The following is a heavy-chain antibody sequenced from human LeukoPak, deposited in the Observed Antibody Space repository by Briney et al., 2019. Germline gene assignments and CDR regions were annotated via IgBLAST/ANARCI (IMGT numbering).Heavy chain of an antibody. CDR1: GGSISSSSYY. CDR3: ARTASGYDYSDY. CDR2: IYYSGST. J-gene: IGHJ4*02. Sequence: SETLSLTCTVSGGSISSSSYYWGWIRQPPGKGLEWIGSIYYSGSTYYNPSLKSRVTISVDTSKNQFSLKLSSVTAADTAVYYCARTASGYDYSDYWGQGTLVTVSS. D-gene: IGHD5-12*01. V-gene: IGHV4-39*01.